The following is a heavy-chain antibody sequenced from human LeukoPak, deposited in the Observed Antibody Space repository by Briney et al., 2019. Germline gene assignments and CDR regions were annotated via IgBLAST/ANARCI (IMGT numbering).Heavy chain of an antibody. D-gene: IGHD3-10*01. CDR3: ARVGINCYGSGSYFDY. J-gene: IGHJ4*02. CDR2: ISSSSSYI. CDR1: GFTFSSYS. Sequence: PGGSLRLSCAASGFTFSSYSMNWVRQAPGKGLEWVSSISSSSSYIYYADSVKGRFTISRDNAKNSLYLQMNSLRAEDTAVYYCARVGINCYGSGSYFDYWGQGTLVTVSS. V-gene: IGHV3-21*01.